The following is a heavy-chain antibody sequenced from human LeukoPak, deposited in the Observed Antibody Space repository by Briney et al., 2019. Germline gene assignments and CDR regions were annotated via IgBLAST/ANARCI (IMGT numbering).Heavy chain of an antibody. CDR3: ARPRITVAGTRYFDP. CDR1: GFTFRGYA. CDR2: VGSRGDAI. V-gene: IGHV3-23*01. Sequence: GGSLRPSCAASGFTFRGYAMSWVRQAPGKGLEWGLAVGSRGDAIYYADSVKGRFNISRDNSKDTLYLQMNSLRPEDTAVYYCARPRITVAGTRYFDPWGQGTLVTVSS. J-gene: IGHJ5*02. D-gene: IGHD6-19*01.